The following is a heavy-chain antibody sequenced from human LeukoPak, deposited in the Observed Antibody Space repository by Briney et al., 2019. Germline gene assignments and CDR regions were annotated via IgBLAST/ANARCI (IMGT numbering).Heavy chain of an antibody. J-gene: IGHJ6*02. CDR3: AREVVVVPAVRPLYGMDV. Sequence: PSETLSLTCTVSGGSISSGGYYWSWIRQHPGKGLEWIGYIYYSGSTYYNPSLKSRVTISVDTSKNQFSLKLSSVTAADTAVYYCAREVVVVPAVRPLYGMDVWGQGTTVTVSS. D-gene: IGHD2-2*01. CDR2: IYYSGST. V-gene: IGHV4-31*03. CDR1: GGSISSGGYY.